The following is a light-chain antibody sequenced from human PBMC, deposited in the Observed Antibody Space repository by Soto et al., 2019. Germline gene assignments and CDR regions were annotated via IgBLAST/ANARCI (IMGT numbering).Light chain of an antibody. Sequence: QSALTQPASVSGSPGQSITISCTGTSSDVGGYNYVSWYQQHPGKAPKLMIHNVSNRPSGVSNRFSGSKSGNTASLTISGLQAEDEGHYYCSSFTSTNTVLFGGGTKLTVL. CDR2: NVS. CDR3: SSFTSTNTVL. CDR1: SSDVGGYNY. J-gene: IGLJ2*01. V-gene: IGLV2-14*01.